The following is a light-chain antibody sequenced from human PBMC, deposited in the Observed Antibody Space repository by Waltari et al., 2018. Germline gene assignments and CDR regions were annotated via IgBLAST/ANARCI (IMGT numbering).Light chain of an antibody. V-gene: IGKV2-29*02. CDR2: GVS. J-gene: IGKJ1*01. CDR1: QSLLHSDEHTY. CDR3: QQYLTLPRT. Sequence: DVVMTQTPLSLSVSLGQRASISCKSSQSLLHSDEHTYLYWFLQKPGQSPQLLIYGVSSRVSGVPTQFSGSGSETDFTLTISRVQAEDVAVYYCQQYLTLPRTFGQGTKVEIK.